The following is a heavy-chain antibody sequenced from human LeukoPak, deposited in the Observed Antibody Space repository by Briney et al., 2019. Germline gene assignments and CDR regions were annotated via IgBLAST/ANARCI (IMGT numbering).Heavy chain of an antibody. CDR2: IKQDGSEK. Sequence: GGSLRLSCAASGFTFSSYAMSWVRQAPGKGLEWVANIKQDGSEKYYVDSVKGRFTISRDNAKNSLYLQMNSLRAEDTAVYYCAREDSSSSGGDYWGQGTLVTVSS. J-gene: IGHJ4*02. D-gene: IGHD3-22*01. CDR3: AREDSSSSGGDY. V-gene: IGHV3-7*01. CDR1: GFTFSSYA.